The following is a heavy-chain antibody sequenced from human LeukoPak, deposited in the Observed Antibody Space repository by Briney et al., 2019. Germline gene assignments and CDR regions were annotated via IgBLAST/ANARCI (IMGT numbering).Heavy chain of an antibody. D-gene: IGHD6-19*01. Sequence: GGSLRLSRAASGFTFSNYAMSWVRQTPGKGLEWVSTISGSGVSTYYGDSVYADSVKGRFTISRDDSKNTLHLQMNSLGAEDTAIYYCAKDPVVFHGGSGWHYFDYWGQGTLVTVSS. V-gene: IGHV3-23*01. J-gene: IGHJ4*02. CDR2: ISGSGVST. CDR3: AKDPVVFHGGSGWHYFDY. CDR1: GFTFSNYA.